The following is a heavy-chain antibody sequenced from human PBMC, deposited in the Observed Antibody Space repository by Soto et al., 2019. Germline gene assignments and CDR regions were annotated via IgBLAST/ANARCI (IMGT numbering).Heavy chain of an antibody. V-gene: IGHV1-3*01. CDR3: AREPRIAAAGRAFDY. CDR1: GYTFTSYA. D-gene: IGHD6-13*01. J-gene: IGHJ4*02. Sequence: ASVKVSCKASGYTFTSYAIHWVRQAPGQRLEWMGWINAGNGNTKYSQKFQGRVTITRDTSASTAYMELSSLRSEDTAVYYCAREPRIAAAGRAFDYWGQGTLVTVSS. CDR2: INAGNGNT.